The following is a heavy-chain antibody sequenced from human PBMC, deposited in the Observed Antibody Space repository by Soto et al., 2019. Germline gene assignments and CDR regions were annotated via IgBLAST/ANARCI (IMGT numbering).Heavy chain of an antibody. D-gene: IGHD1-26*01. CDR1: GYTFIGYY. CDR2: INPRSGDA. J-gene: IGHJ5*02. V-gene: IGHV1-2*06. CDR3: GRDGVGATPLGWFDP. Sequence: QVQLVQSGAEVKKPGASVKVSCKASGYTFIGYYIHWVRQPPGQGLEWMGRINPRSGDATYAQKFQGRLTMTRDTSISTAYMELSSLRSDDTAVYYCGRDGVGATPLGWFDPWGQGSLVTVSS.